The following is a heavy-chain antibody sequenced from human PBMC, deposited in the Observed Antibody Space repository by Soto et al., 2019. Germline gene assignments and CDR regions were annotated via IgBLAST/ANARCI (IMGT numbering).Heavy chain of an antibody. CDR1: GFTFSRSP. D-gene: IGHD2-15*01. J-gene: IGHJ4*02. CDR2: ITAGGGSA. V-gene: IGHV3-23*01. CDR3: AKNSLETYSQNFQY. Sequence: EVQLLESGGGLVQPGQSLRLSCAASGFTFSRSPLSWVRQAPGKGLEWVSVITAGGGSADYADSVRGRFTISRDNLKNTLYLQMNSLRVEDTAVYYCAKNSLETYSQNFQYWGQGTLVTVSS.